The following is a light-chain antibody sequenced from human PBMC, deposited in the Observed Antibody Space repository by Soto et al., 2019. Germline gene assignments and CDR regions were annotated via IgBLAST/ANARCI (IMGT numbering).Light chain of an antibody. CDR3: QQRSTWPPLT. CDR2: DAS. CDR1: QSVGSY. J-gene: IGKJ4*01. V-gene: IGKV3-11*02. Sequence: EIVVTQSPATPSLSPGERATLSCRTSQSVGSYLAWYQKKPGKAPRLLIYDASNRATGIPARFSGSGYGRDFTLPSSSREHEDFALYYCQQRSTWPPLTFGGGTQVEIK.